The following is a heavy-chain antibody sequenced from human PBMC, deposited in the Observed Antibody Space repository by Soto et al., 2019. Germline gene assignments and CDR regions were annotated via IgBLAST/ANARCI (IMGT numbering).Heavy chain of an antibody. CDR1: GFTFDDYA. V-gene: IGHV3-9*01. CDR2: ISWNGGRM. Sequence: EVQLVESGGGLVQAGTSLRLSCAASGFTFDDYAMHWVRQAPGKGLEWVSGISWNGGRMDYADSVRGRFAISRDYAKNTLCRQMNSLRAERTALYFCAKKGPRRPQETSYYNMDVWGKGTTVTVSS. CDR3: AKKGPRRPQETSYYNMDV. D-gene: IGHD2-2*01. J-gene: IGHJ6*03.